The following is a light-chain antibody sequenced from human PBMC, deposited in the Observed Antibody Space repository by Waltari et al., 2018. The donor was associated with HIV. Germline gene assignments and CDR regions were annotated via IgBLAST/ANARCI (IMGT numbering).Light chain of an antibody. J-gene: IGLJ3*02. Sequence: QSVLTQPPSVSGAPGQRVTISCTGSSPNIGAGYDVHWYQQLPGTAPKLLIYGNSNRPSGVPDRFSGSKSGTSASLAITGLQAEDEADYYCQSYDSSLIGWVFGGGTKLTVL. CDR2: GNS. CDR3: QSYDSSLIGWV. CDR1: SPNIGAGYD. V-gene: IGLV1-40*01.